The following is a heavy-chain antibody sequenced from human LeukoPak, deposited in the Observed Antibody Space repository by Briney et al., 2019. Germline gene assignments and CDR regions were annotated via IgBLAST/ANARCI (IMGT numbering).Heavy chain of an antibody. Sequence: SETLSLTCTVSGGSISSTNYYWGWIRQPPGRGLEWIGSVYYSGSTYSNPSLKSRITVSVDTSKNQFSLKLSSVTAADTAVYYCARENYGDSSVDYWGQGTLVTVSS. D-gene: IGHD4-17*01. J-gene: IGHJ4*02. CDR2: VYYSGST. CDR3: ARENYGDSSVDY. V-gene: IGHV4-39*02. CDR1: GGSISSTNYY.